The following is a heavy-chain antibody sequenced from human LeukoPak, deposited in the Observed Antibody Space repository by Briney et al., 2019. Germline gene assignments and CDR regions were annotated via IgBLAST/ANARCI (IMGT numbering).Heavy chain of an antibody. J-gene: IGHJ4*02. CDR1: GGSISSYY. D-gene: IGHD3-22*01. CDR2: IYYSGST. CDR3: ARGGPYYYDSSGYIDY. Sequence: SETLSLTCTVSGGSISSYYWSWIRQPPGKGLEWIGYIYYSGSTNYNPSLKSRVTISVDTSKNQFFLKLSSVTAADTAVYYCARGGPYYYDSSGYIDYWGQGTLVTVSS. V-gene: IGHV4-59*01.